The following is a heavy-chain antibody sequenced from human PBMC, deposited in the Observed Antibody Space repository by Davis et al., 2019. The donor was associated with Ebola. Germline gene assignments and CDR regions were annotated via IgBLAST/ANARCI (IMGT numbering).Heavy chain of an antibody. J-gene: IGHJ4*02. Sequence: SETLSLTCAVYGGSFSGYYWSWIRQPPGKGLEWMGEINHHGITSYNPSLKSRVTISVDTSKNQFSLRLSSVTAADTAVYYCARPNPTFTSGYYGVFDYWGQGTLVTVSS. CDR2: INHHGIT. V-gene: IGHV4-34*01. CDR3: ARPNPTFTSGYYGVFDY. D-gene: IGHD3-22*01. CDR1: GGSFSGYY.